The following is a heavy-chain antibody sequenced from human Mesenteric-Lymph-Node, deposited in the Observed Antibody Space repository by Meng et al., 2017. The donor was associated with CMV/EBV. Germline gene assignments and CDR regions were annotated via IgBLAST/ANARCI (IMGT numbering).Heavy chain of an antibody. D-gene: IGHD6-19*01. CDR1: GFTFSSYG. CDR3: AKERQWLVNYYGMDV. CDR2: IWYDGSNK. Sequence: LSLTCAASGFTFSSYGMHWVRQAPGKGLEWVAVIWYDGSNKYYADSVKGRFTISRDNSKNTLYLQMNSLRAEDTAVYYCAKERQWLVNYYGMDVWGQGTTVTVSS. V-gene: IGHV3-33*06. J-gene: IGHJ6*02.